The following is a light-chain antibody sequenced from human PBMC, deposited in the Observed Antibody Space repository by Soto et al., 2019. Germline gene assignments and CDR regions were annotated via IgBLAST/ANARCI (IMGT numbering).Light chain of an antibody. CDR2: DTS. V-gene: IGLV7-46*01. CDR1: TGAVTSGHY. J-gene: IGLJ1*01. CDR3: LRSYSGPRRV. Sequence: QTVVTQEPSLTVSPGGTVTLTCGSSTGAVTSGHYPYWFQQKPGQAPRTLIYDTSNKHSWTPARFSGSLLGGKAALTLSSAQPEDEAEYYCLRSYSGPRRVFGTGTKLTVL.